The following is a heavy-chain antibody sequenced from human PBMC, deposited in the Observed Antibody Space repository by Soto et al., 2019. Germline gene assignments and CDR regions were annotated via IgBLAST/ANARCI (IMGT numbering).Heavy chain of an antibody. J-gene: IGHJ4*02. D-gene: IGHD3-10*01. Sequence: RASVKVSCKASGNTFASHGFSWVRQAPGQGLECMGWISGFNGQTNYALKFQGRVTLTKDTSTSTAYMELRSLRSDDTVWYFCARVDPRGVAVVRDYWGQGTLVTVSS. V-gene: IGHV1-18*01. CDR3: ARVDPRGVAVVRDY. CDR2: ISGFNGQT. CDR1: GNTFASHG.